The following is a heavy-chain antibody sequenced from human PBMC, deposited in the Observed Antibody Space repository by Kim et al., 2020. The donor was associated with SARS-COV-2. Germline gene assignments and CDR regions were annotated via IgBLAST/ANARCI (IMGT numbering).Heavy chain of an antibody. D-gene: IGHD1-26*01. V-gene: IGHV3-30*04. J-gene: IGHJ4*02. CDR1: GFTFSSYA. CDR3: ARERGSYYYDY. Sequence: GGSLRLSCAASGFTFSSYAMHWVRQAPGKGLEWVAVISYDGSNKYYADSVKGRFTISRDNSKNTLYLQMNSLRAEDTAVYYCARERGSYYYDYWGQGTLV. CDR2: ISYDGSNK.